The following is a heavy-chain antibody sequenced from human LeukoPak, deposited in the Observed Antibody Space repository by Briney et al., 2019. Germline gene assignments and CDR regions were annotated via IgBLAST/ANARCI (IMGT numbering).Heavy chain of an antibody. CDR1: GFTFSSDA. CDR3: ASYDFWSGYSTDY. D-gene: IGHD3-3*01. Sequence: GGSLRLSCAASGFTFSSDAMSWVRQAPGEGLEWGSAISGSGGSTYYADSVKGRFTISRDNSKNTLYLQMNSLRAEDTAVYYCASYDFWSGYSTDYWGQGTLVTVSS. V-gene: IGHV3-23*01. CDR2: ISGSGGST. J-gene: IGHJ4*02.